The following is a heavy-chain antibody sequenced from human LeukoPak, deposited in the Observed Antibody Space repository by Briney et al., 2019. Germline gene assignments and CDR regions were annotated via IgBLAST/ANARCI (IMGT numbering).Heavy chain of an antibody. CDR1: GYTFTRYY. D-gene: IGHD2/OR15-2a*01. V-gene: IGHV1-46*01. CDR2: INPSGGST. CDR3: ARFLSYYFDY. Sequence: GAPVKGFCKASGYTFTRYYMHWVRQAPGQGVEWMGIINPSGGSTSYAQKFQGRVTMTRDTSTSTVYMELSSLRSEDTAVYYCARFLSYYFDYWGQGTLVTVSS. J-gene: IGHJ4*02.